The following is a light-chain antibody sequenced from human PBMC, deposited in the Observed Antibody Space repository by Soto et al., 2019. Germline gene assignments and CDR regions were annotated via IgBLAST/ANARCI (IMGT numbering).Light chain of an antibody. CDR2: DVS. V-gene: IGLV2-11*01. J-gene: IGLJ2*01. CDR1: SSDVGGYNC. Sequence: QSVLTQPRSVSGSPGQSVTISCTGTSSDVGGYNCVSWYQQHPGKAPKLMIYDVSKRPSGVPDRFSGSKSANTASLTISGLQAEDEADYYCCSYAGRFTLVVFGGGTQLTVL. CDR3: CSYAGRFTLVV.